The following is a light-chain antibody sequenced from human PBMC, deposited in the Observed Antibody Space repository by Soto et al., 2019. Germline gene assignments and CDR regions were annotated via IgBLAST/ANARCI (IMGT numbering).Light chain of an antibody. Sequence: QSVLTQPPSASGTPGQRVTISCSGSGSSIGTNTVNWYRQLPGTAPKLLIYGNNQRPSGVPDRFSGSKSGTSASLAISGLRSEDEAEYSCTAWDGSLNNVLFGAGTKVTVL. CDR3: TAWDGSLNNVL. J-gene: IGLJ2*01. V-gene: IGLV1-44*01. CDR1: GSSIGTNT. CDR2: GNN.